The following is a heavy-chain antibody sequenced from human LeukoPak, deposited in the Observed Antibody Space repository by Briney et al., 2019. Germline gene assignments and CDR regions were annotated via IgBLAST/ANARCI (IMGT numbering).Heavy chain of an antibody. Sequence: GGSLGLSCAASGFTFSSYGMHWVRQAPGKGLEWVAVIWYDGSNKYYADSVKGRFTISRDNSKNTLYLQMNSLRAEDMAVYYCASEVIPAAKIDYWGQGTLVTVSS. V-gene: IGHV3-33*01. D-gene: IGHD2-2*01. CDR3: ASEVIPAAKIDY. CDR1: GFTFSSYG. J-gene: IGHJ4*02. CDR2: IWYDGSNK.